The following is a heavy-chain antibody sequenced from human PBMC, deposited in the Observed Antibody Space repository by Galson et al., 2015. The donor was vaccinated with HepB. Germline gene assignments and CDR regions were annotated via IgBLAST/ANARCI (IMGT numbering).Heavy chain of an antibody. CDR2: IVPIFGRP. D-gene: IGHD6-19*01. V-gene: IGHV1-69*05. CDR3: ARDSKIAVAGLHTSYYYYGMDV. J-gene: IGHJ6*02. CDR1: GGTFSTYA. Sequence: SVKVSCKASGGTFSTYAFSWVRQAPGQGLEWMGGIVPIFGRPNYAQKFQGRVTIPRDTSTSTVYMELSSLRYEDTAVYYCARDSKIAVAGLHTSYYYYGMDVWGQGTTVTVSS.